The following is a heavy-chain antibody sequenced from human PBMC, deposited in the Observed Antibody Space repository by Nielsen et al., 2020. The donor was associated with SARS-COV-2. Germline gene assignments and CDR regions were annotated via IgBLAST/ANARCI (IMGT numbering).Heavy chain of an antibody. J-gene: IGHJ4*02. D-gene: IGHD1-26*01. CDR1: GFTFSSYS. CDR3: ARALSGSHGNY. V-gene: IGHV3-48*04. Sequence: GESLKISCAASGFTFSSYSMNWVRQAPGKGLEWVSYISSSSSTIYYADSVKGRFTISRDNAKNSLYLQMNSLRAEDTAVYYCARALSGSHGNYWGQGTLVTVSS. CDR2: ISSSSSTI.